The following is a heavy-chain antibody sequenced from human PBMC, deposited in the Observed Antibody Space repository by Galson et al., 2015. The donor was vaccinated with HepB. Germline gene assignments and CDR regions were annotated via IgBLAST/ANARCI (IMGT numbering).Heavy chain of an antibody. CDR3: ARGGRDGYNWGGY. D-gene: IGHD5-24*01. J-gene: IGHJ4*02. Sequence: SLRLSCAASGFTFSSYGMHWVRQAPGKGLEWVAVIWYDGSNKYYADSVKGRFTISRDNSKNTLYLQMNSLRAEDTAVYYCARGGRDGYNWGGYWGQGTLVTVSS. CDR1: GFTFSSYG. CDR2: IWYDGSNK. V-gene: IGHV3-33*01.